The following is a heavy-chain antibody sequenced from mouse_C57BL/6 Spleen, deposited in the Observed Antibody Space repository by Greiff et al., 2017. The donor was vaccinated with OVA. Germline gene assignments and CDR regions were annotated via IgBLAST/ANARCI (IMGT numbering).Heavy chain of an antibody. Sequence: EVHLVESGGDLVKPGGSLKLSCAASGFTFSSYGMSWVRQTPDKRLEWVATISSGGSYTYYPDSVKGRFTISRDNAKNTLYLQMSSLKSEDTAMYYCARQGFYYGTEYYAMDYWGQGTSVTVSS. CDR1: GFTFSSYG. V-gene: IGHV5-6*01. CDR2: ISSGGSYT. D-gene: IGHD1-1*01. J-gene: IGHJ4*01. CDR3: ARQGFYYGTEYYAMDY.